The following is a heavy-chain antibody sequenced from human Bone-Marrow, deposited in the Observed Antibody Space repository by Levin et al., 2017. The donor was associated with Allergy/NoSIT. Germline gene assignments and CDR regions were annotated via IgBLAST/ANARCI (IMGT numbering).Heavy chain of an antibody. CDR2: IYPGDSDT. Sequence: EASVKVSCKGSGYTFITYYIAWVRQMPGKGLEWVGIIYPGDSDTRYSPSFRGQVTIPADKSISTAYLQWDSLKASDTATYYCARHYTLDVWGQGTTVTVSS. CDR1: GYTFITYY. J-gene: IGHJ6*02. V-gene: IGHV5-51*01. CDR3: ARHYTLDV.